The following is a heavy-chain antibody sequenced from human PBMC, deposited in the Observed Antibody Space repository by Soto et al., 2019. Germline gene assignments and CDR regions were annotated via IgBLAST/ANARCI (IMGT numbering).Heavy chain of an antibody. J-gene: IGHJ6*03. CDR2: IYYSGST. CDR1: GGSISSSSYY. V-gene: IGHV4-39*01. Sequence: SETLSLTCTVSGGSISSSSYYWGWIRQPPGKGLEWIGRIYYSGSTYYNPSLKSRVTISVDTSKNQFSLKLSSWTAADTAVYYCARHGEYYYYMDVWGKGTTVTVSS. D-gene: IGHD7-27*01. CDR3: ARHGEYYYYMDV.